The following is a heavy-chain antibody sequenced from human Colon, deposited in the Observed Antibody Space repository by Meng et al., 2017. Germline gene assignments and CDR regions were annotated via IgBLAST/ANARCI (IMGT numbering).Heavy chain of an antibody. CDR2: INYSGST. V-gene: IGHV4-34*01. J-gene: IGHJ5*02. CDR1: GGSFNDYY. Sequence: QVQLQQWGAGLLKPSETLSLPCAVYGGSFNDYYWSWIRQSPGKGLEWIGEINYSGSTNYNPSLKSRVTISVDKSKNQFSLKLSSVTAADTAVYYCATKGVSEVTAINTWGQGTLVTVSS. CDR3: ATKGVSEVTAINT. D-gene: IGHD2-21*02.